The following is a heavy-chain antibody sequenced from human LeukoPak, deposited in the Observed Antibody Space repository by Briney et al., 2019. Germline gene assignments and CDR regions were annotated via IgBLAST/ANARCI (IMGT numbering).Heavy chain of an antibody. CDR3: AADQFGYYDILTGQANSGAFDI. CDR1: GFTFTSSA. Sequence: GASVKVSCKASGFTFTSSAMQWVRQARRQRLEWIGWIVVGSGNTNYAQKFQERVTITRDMSTSTAYMELSSLRSEDTAVYYCAADQFGYYDILTGQANSGAFDIWGQGTMVTVSS. CDR2: IVVGSGNT. J-gene: IGHJ3*02. D-gene: IGHD3-9*01. V-gene: IGHV1-58*02.